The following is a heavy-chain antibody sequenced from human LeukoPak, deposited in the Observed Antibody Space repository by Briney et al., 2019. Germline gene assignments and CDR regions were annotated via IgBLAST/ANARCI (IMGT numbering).Heavy chain of an antibody. CDR1: GGSISSSSYY. D-gene: IGHD3-3*01. V-gene: IGHV4-39*01. CDR2: IYYSGST. Sequence: SETLSLTCTVYGGSISSSSYYWGWIRQPPGKGLEWIGSIYYSGSTYYNPSLKSRATISVDTSKNQFSLKLSSVTAADTAVYYCARRITIFAFDYWGQGTLVTVSS. CDR3: ARRITIFAFDY. J-gene: IGHJ4*02.